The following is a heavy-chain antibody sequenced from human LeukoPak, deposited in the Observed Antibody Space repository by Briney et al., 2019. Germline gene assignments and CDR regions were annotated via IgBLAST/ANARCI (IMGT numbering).Heavy chain of an antibody. D-gene: IGHD4-17*01. V-gene: IGHV4-59*01. J-gene: IGHJ5*02. CDR1: GGSFSGYY. Sequence: PSETLSLTCAVYGGSFSGYYWSWIRQPPGKGLEWIGYIYYSGSTNYNPSLKSRVTISVDTSKNQFSLKLSSVTAADTAVYYCARGNYGDLSWFDPWGQGTLVTVSS. CDR3: ARGNYGDLSWFDP. CDR2: IYYSGST.